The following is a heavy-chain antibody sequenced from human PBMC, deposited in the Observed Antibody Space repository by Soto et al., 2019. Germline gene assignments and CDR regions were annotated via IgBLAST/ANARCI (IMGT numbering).Heavy chain of an antibody. CDR3: ASVGPNYYDSSGYYYARYGMDV. J-gene: IGHJ6*02. D-gene: IGHD3-22*01. V-gene: IGHV1-69*13. CDR1: GGTFSSYA. CDR2: VIPIFGTA. Sequence: SVKVSCKASGGTFSSYAISWVRQAPGQGLEWMGGVIPIFGTANYAQKFQGRVTITADESTSTAYMELSSLRSEDTAVYYCASVGPNYYDSSGYYYARYGMDVWG.